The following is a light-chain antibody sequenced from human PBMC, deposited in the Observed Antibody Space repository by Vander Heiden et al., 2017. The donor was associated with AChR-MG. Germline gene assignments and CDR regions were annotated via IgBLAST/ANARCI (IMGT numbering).Light chain of an antibody. J-gene: IGLJ3*02. Sequence: QSALTQPASVSGSPGQSITISCTGSGSDIGGYNYVSWYQLHPGGAPKLMIYDVNKRPSGISYRFSGSKSDNTASLTISGLQVEDGAVYYCLSYTTDSALLFGGGTKLTVL. V-gene: IGLV2-14*03. CDR1: GSDIGGYNY. CDR3: LSYTTDSALL. CDR2: DVN.